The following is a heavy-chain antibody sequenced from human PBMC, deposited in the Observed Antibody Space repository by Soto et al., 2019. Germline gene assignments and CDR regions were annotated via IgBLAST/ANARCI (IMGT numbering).Heavy chain of an antibody. CDR3: ARDLNYYDSSGYSYGANLGGLGV. J-gene: IGHJ6*02. CDR1: GYSFTNYW. CDR2: IYPGDSDT. D-gene: IGHD3-22*01. Sequence: GEALKIHCKGSGYSFTNYWVAWVRQMPGKGVGWMGIIYPGDSDTRYSPSFQGHVTMSADKSISAAYLQWSSPRASDTAMYYCARDLNYYDSSGYSYGANLGGLGVWGQGTTVTVSS. V-gene: IGHV5-51*01.